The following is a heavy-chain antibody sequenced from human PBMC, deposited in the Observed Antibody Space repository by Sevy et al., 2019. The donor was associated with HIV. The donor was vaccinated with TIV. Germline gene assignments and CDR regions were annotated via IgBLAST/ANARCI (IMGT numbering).Heavy chain of an antibody. D-gene: IGHD2-2*01. Sequence: GGSLRLSCAASGFPFGTYAMSWVRQTPGKGLEWISGISGDGIFTYYADAVRGRFTVSRDNSKNTLYLQMSSLRAEDTAVYYCARRREVPAPTLNHFQCWGQGTLVTVSS. J-gene: IGHJ4*02. CDR1: GFPFGTYA. V-gene: IGHV3-23*01. CDR2: ISGDGIFT. CDR3: ARRREVPAPTLNHFQC.